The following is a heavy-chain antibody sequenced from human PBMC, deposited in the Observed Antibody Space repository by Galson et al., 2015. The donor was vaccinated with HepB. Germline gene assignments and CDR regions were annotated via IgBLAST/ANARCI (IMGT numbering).Heavy chain of an antibody. Sequence: SLRLSCAASGFIFRSFGMHWVRQAPGKGLEWVAVISPDGNEKYYADSVKGRFTISRDNSKNAVYLQMSSLRAEDTAVYYCARDGSHASSWRGLDFWGQGTLVTVSS. D-gene: IGHD6-13*01. CDR2: ISPDGNEK. J-gene: IGHJ4*02. CDR3: ARDGSHASSWRGLDF. V-gene: IGHV3-30*04. CDR1: GFIFRSFG.